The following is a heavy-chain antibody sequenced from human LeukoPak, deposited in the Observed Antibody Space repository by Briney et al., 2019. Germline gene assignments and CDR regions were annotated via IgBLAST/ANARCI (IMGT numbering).Heavy chain of an antibody. CDR1: GFSFNNYE. D-gene: IGHD3-22*01. V-gene: IGHV3-48*03. J-gene: IGHJ4*02. Sequence: GGSLRLSSAASGFSFNNYEMNWVRQAPGKGLEWVSYIRSSDNTIYYADSVKGRFTISRDNAKNLVHLQMNSLRAEDTAVYYCAREADTVIGSLDYWGQGALVTVSS. CDR2: IRSSDNTI. CDR3: AREADTVIGSLDY.